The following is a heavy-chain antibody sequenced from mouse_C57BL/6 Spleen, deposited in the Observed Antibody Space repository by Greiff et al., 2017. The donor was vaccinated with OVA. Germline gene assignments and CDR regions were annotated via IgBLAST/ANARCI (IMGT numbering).Heavy chain of an antibody. CDR3: ARKHYGNSTWYFDV. Sequence: VQLQQSGAELVKPGASVKLSCTASGFNIKDYYMHWVKQRTEQGLEWIGRIDPEDGETKYAPKFQGKATITADKSSSTAYMQLSSLTSEDSAVYFCARKHYGNSTWYFDVWGTGTTVTVSS. CDR2: IDPEDGET. D-gene: IGHD2-1*01. V-gene: IGHV14-2*01. CDR1: GFNIKDYY. J-gene: IGHJ1*03.